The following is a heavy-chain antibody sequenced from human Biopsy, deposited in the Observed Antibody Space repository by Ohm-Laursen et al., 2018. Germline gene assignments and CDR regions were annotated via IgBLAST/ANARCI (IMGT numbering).Heavy chain of an antibody. CDR1: GFTFRNYA. D-gene: IGHD3-22*01. V-gene: IGHV3-64*01. CDR2: ISSNGGGR. CDR3: ARDAHESSGYIGWLDS. J-gene: IGHJ5*01. Sequence: SLRLSCAASGFTFRNYALHWVRQAPGKGLEHVSTISSNGGGRFYANSVKGRFTISRDNSKNTLYLQMDSLRTEDMAVYYCARDAHESSGYIGWLDSWGQGSLVTVSS.